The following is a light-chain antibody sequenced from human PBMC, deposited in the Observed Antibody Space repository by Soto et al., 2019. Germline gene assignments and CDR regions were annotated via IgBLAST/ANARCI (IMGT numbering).Light chain of an antibody. CDR3: QQLYTYPVT. CDR2: AAS. Sequence: IQLTQSPSSLSASVGDSVTSTFRASQGISRYLSWYQQKPGRAPKLLISAASTLQSGIPARFSGSGPGTDFTLSITSLQPEYFATDYCQQLYTYPVTFGGGTKVEIK. V-gene: IGKV1-9*01. J-gene: IGKJ4*01. CDR1: QGISRY.